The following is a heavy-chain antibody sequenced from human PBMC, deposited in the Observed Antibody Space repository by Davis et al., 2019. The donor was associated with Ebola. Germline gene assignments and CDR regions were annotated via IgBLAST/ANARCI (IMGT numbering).Heavy chain of an antibody. CDR3: ARTTVITGVVWHFDL. J-gene: IGHJ2*01. D-gene: IGHD4-17*01. V-gene: IGHV4-31*03. Sequence: PSETLSLTCTVSGGSISSGGYYWSWIRQHPGKGLEWIGYIYYSGSTYYNPSLKSRVTISVDTSKNQFSLKLSSVTAADTAVYYCARTTVITGVVWHFDLWGRGTLVTVSS. CDR1: GGSISSGGYY. CDR2: IYYSGST.